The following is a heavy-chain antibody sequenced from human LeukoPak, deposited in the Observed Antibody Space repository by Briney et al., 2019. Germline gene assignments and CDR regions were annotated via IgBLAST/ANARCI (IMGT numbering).Heavy chain of an antibody. Sequence: PGGSLTLSCAPSGLTVSSIYSSWVRQAPGKGLEWVAVIWNDGSNKYYADSVKGRFTISRDNSKNTLYLQMNSLRAEDTAVYYCARAPELELYGMDVWGQGTTVTVSS. V-gene: IGHV3-33*08. CDR2: IWNDGSNK. CDR3: ARAPELELYGMDV. D-gene: IGHD1-7*01. J-gene: IGHJ6*02. CDR1: GLTVSSIY.